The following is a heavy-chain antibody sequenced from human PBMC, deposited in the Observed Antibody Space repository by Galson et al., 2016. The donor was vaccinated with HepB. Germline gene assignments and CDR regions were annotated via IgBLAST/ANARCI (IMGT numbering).Heavy chain of an antibody. CDR1: GVSVSSGGHY. Sequence: ETLSLTCTVSGVSVSSGGHYWNWIRQPPGKGLEWIGYIFYTGSSNYNPALESRITMSVDTSKNQFSLRLSSVTAADTAVYYCARGYTVSTYWALNWFDPWGQGLLVTVSS. CDR3: ARGYTVSTYWALNWFDP. V-gene: IGHV4-61*08. D-gene: IGHD5-18*01. CDR2: IFYTGSS. J-gene: IGHJ5*02.